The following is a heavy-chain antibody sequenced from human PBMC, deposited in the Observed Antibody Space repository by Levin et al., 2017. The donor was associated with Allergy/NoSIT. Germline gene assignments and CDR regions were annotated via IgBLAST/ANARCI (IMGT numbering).Heavy chain of an antibody. D-gene: IGHD5-24*01. Sequence: GESLKISCKASGYTFTGYYMHWVRQAPGQGLEWMGRINPNSGGTNYAQKFQGRVTMTRDTSISTAYMELSRLRSDDTAVYYCARLGDGYSAGFDYWGQGTLVTVSS. CDR1: GYTFTGYY. J-gene: IGHJ4*02. V-gene: IGHV1-2*06. CDR3: ARLGDGYSAGFDY. CDR2: INPNSGGT.